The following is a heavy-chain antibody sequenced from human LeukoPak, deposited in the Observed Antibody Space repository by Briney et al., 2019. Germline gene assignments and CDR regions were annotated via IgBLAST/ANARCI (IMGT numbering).Heavy chain of an antibody. J-gene: IGHJ6*02. Sequence: GESLKISCKGSGYSFTSYWIGWVRQMPGKGLEWMGIIYPGDSDTRYSPSFQGQVTISADKSISTAYLQWSSLKASDTAMYYCARGTTYGDYVHYYYGMDVWGQGTTVTVSS. D-gene: IGHD4-17*01. CDR2: IYPGDSDT. CDR3: ARGTTYGDYVHYYYGMDV. V-gene: IGHV5-51*01. CDR1: GYSFTSYW.